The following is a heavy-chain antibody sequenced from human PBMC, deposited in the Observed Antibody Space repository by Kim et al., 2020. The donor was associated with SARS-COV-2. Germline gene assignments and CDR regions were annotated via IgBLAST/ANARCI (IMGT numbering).Heavy chain of an antibody. CDR2: ISSSSSYI. V-gene: IGHV3-21*04. Sequence: GGSLRLSCAASGFTFSSYSMNWVRQAPGKGLEWVSSISSSSSYIYYADSVKGRFTISRDNAKNSLYLQMNSLRAEDTAVYYCARAWLENGGYDSSGSEYFQHWGQGTLVTVSS. D-gene: IGHD3-22*01. J-gene: IGHJ1*01. CDR3: ARAWLENGGYDSSGSEYFQH. CDR1: GFTFSSYS.